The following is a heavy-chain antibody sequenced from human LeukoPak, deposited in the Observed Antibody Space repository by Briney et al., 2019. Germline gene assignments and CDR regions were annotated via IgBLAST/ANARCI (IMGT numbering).Heavy chain of an antibody. J-gene: IGHJ4*02. CDR2: INSDGSWT. CDR1: GNYW. D-gene: IGHD2/OR15-2a*01. CDR3: VSFYETY. Sequence: GGSLSLSCAVSGNYWMHWVRQVPGKGLVWVSHINSDGSWTSYADSVKSRFTISKDNAKNTVYLQMNSLRAEDTAVYYCVSFYETYWGRGTLVTVST. V-gene: IGHV3-74*01.